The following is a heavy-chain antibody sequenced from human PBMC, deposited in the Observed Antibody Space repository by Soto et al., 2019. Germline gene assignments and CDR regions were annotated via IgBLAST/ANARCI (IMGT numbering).Heavy chain of an antibody. CDR1: GFTFTSYW. J-gene: IGHJ4*02. CDR2: INKDGNYA. CDR3: VREGVTGGGDY. V-gene: IGHV3-74*01. D-gene: IGHD2-8*02. Sequence: EVQLVESGGGPVQPGGSLRLSCAASGFTFTSYWMHWVRQAPGKGLVWVSRINKDGNYAQYADSVKGRFTISRDNAKNTVDLQMSSLRVEDTAVYHCVREGVTGGGDYWGQGTLVTVSS.